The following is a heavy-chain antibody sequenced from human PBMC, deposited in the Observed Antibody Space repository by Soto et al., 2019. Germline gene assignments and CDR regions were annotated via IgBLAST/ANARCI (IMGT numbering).Heavy chain of an antibody. D-gene: IGHD2-15*01. CDR3: TTEGADIVVVVAATQGGTYYFDY. CDR2: IKSKTDGGTT. CDR1: GFTFSNAW. J-gene: IGHJ4*02. V-gene: IGHV3-15*01. Sequence: GGSPRLSCAASGFTFSNAWMSWVRQAPGKGLEWVGRIKSKTDGGTTDYAAPVKGRFTISRDDSKNTLYLQMNSLKTEDTAVYYCTTEGADIVVVVAATQGGTYYFDYWGQGTLVTVSS.